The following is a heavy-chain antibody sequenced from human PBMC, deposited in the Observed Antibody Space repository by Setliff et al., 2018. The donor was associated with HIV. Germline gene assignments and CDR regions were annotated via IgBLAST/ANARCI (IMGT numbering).Heavy chain of an antibody. J-gene: IGHJ6*02. CDR1: GYFLISGYH. Sequence: ETLSLTCNVSGYFLISGYHWGWLRQAPGKGLEWIGCVYHTGSAYYNPSLKSRLTMSVDTSKNQFSLKLRSVTAADTAVYYCARDRRETHFNYYYGMDVWGRGTTVTVSS. CDR3: ARDRRETHFNYYYGMDV. CDR2: VYHTGSA. D-gene: IGHD1-26*01. V-gene: IGHV4-38-2*02.